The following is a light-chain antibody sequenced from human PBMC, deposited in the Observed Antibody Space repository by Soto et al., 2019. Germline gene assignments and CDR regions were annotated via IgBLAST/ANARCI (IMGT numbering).Light chain of an antibody. Sequence: EIVLTQSPGTLSLSPGERANLSCRTSQTVTSNYLAWYQQKPGQPPRLLIYGASNMATGVPDRISGGGSGTDVTLTISRLEPEDFAVFFCQQYGNTPWTFGQGTTVEI. V-gene: IGKV3-20*01. CDR3: QQYGNTPWT. J-gene: IGKJ1*01. CDR1: QTVTSNY. CDR2: GAS.